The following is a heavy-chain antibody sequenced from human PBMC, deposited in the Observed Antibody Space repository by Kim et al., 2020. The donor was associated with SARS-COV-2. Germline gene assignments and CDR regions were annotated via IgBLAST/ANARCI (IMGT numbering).Heavy chain of an antibody. CDR1: GFTFDNYW. D-gene: IGHD6-13*01. CDR2: IKQDGSQK. Sequence: GSLRLSCVASGFTFDNYWMTWVRQAPGKGLEWVANIKQDGSQKYYVDSVKGRFTITRDNAKNSLFLQMNSLRAEDTAVYSCARHDSTSNYYYLDVWGQGTAVTVSS. J-gene: IGHJ6*02. CDR3: ARHDSTSNYYYLDV. V-gene: IGHV3-7*01.